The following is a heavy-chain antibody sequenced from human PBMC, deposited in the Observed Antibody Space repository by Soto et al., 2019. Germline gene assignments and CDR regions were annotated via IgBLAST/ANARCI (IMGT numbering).Heavy chain of an antibody. J-gene: IGHJ4*02. V-gene: IGHV3-23*01. Sequence: GGSLRLSCAASGFTFSSYAMSWVRQAPGKGLEWVSAVSGSGGSTYYADPVKGRLTISRDNSKNTLYLQMNSLRAEDTAVYYCAKGKYYDSSGSDYWGQGTLVTVSS. D-gene: IGHD3-22*01. CDR2: VSGSGGST. CDR1: GFTFSSYA. CDR3: AKGKYYDSSGSDY.